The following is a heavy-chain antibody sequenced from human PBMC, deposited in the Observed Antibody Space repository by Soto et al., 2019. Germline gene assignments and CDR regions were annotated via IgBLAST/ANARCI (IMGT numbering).Heavy chain of an antibody. Sequence: GGSLRLSCAASGLTFSSYDMHWVRQATGKGLEWVSAIGTAGDTYYPGSVKGRFTISRENAKNSLYLQMNSLRAGDTAVYYCARGRPYYYDSSGYYRSPYYLDYWGQGTLVTVSS. CDR2: IGTAGDT. CDR1: GLTFSSYD. J-gene: IGHJ4*02. CDR3: ARGRPYYYDSSGYYRSPYYLDY. V-gene: IGHV3-13*04. D-gene: IGHD3-22*01.